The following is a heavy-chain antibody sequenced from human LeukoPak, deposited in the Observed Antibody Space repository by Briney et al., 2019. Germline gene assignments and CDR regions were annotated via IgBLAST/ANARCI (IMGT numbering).Heavy chain of an antibody. D-gene: IGHD6-19*01. CDR2: INHSGST. V-gene: IGHV4-34*01. CDR3: ARGRGSGWRLSPYFDY. CDR1: GGSFSGYY. Sequence: SETLSLTCAVYGGSFSGYYWSWIRQPPGKGLEWIGGINHSGSTNYNPSLKSRVTISVDTSKNQFSLKLSSVTAADTAVYYCARGRGSGWRLSPYFDYWGQGTLVTVSS. J-gene: IGHJ4*02.